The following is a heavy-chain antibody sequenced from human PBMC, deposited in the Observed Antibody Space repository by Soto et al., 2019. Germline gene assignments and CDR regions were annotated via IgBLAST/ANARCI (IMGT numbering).Heavy chain of an antibody. J-gene: IGHJ4*02. CDR3: ATQGLTTYYFGY. CDR2: IDPSESYT. V-gene: IGHV5-10-1*01. CDR1: GYSFASQW. Sequence: GESLKISCKVSGYSFASQWISWVRQVPGKGQEWMGRIDPSESYTTYNPSFQGHVTFSADKSITTAYLQWRSLEASDTATYYCATQGLTTYYFGYWGQGALVTVSS.